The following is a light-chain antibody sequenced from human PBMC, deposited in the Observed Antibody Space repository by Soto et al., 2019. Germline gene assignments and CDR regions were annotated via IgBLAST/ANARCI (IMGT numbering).Light chain of an antibody. CDR1: QGISSN. CDR2: ASS. J-gene: IGKJ4*01. CDR3: QQYYSYPRA. Sequence: AIRMTQSPSSLSASTGDRVTITCRASQGISSNLAWYQQKPGKAPKLLIYASSTLQSGVPSRFSGSGSGTDFTLTISCLQSEDVATYYCQQYYSYPRAFGGGTKVEIK. V-gene: IGKV1-8*01.